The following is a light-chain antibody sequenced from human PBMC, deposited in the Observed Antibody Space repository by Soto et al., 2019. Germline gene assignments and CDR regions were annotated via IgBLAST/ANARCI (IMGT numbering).Light chain of an antibody. CDR3: QHYKNRPCR. CDR1: HIVSSN. CDR2: GAS. Sequence: THAPATVYLKTFPIATPSFRASHIVSSNLAWYQHKAGQAPRLLIYGASTRATGIPARFSGSGSGTEFSLTISSLQSEDFAVYYCQHYKNRPCRFGQRTKV. V-gene: IGKV3-15*01. J-gene: IGKJ1*01.